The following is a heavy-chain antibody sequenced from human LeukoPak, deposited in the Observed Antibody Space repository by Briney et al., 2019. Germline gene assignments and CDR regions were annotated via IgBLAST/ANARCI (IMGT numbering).Heavy chain of an antibody. J-gene: IGHJ6*03. CDR1: GFTFSSYS. CDR3: ASLGGVTVKGRNYYYYYYMDV. V-gene: IGHV3-21*01. Sequence: PGGSLRLSCAASGFTFSSYSMNWVRQAPGKGLVWVSSISSSSDYIYNADSVKGRFTISRDNAKNSLYLQMNSLRAEDTAVYYCASLGGVTVKGRNYYYYYYMDVWGKGTTVTISS. D-gene: IGHD2-21*02. CDR2: ISSSSDYI.